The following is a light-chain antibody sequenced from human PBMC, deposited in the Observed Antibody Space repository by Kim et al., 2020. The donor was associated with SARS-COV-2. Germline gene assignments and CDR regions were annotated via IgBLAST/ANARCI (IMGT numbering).Light chain of an antibody. Sequence: SSELTQDPAVSVALGQTVRITCQGDSLRSYYASWYQQKPGQAPVLVIYGKNNRPSGIPDRFSGSSSGNTASLTITGPQAEDEADYYCNSRDSSGNHLEFG. CDR1: SLRSYY. V-gene: IGLV3-19*01. CDR2: GKN. CDR3: NSRDSSGNHLE. J-gene: IGLJ2*01.